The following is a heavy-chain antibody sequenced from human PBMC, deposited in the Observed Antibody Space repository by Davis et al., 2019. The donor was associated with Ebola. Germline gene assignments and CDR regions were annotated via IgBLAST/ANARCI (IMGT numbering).Heavy chain of an antibody. J-gene: IGHJ6*02. Sequence: ASVKVSCKASGYTFTSYGISWVRQAPGQGLEWMGWISAYNGNTNYAQKLQGRVTMTTDTSTSTAYMELRSLRSDDTAVYYCARDRLGYCSGGSCQYYYYYGMDVWGQGTTVTVSS. D-gene: IGHD2-15*01. CDR1: GYTFTSYG. CDR3: ARDRLGYCSGGSCQYYYYYGMDV. CDR2: ISAYNGNT. V-gene: IGHV1-18*01.